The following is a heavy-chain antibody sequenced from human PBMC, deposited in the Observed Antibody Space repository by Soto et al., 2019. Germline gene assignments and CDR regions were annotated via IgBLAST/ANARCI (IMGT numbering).Heavy chain of an antibody. CDR1: DGSIRSSSYY. CDR3: ARLDKQGSGSRYYYYYGMDV. Sequence: SETLSLTSTVSDGSIRSSSYYWGWIRQPPGKGLEWIGSIYYSGSTYYNPSLKSRVTISVDTSKNQFSLKLSSVTAADTAVYYCARLDKQGSGSRYYYYYGMDVWGQGTTVTVSS. V-gene: IGHV4-39*01. J-gene: IGHJ6*02. CDR2: IYYSGST. D-gene: IGHD6-19*01.